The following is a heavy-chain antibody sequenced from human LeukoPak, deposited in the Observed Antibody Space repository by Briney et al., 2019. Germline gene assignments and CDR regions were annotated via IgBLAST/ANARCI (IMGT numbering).Heavy chain of an antibody. CDR2: IYTSGST. V-gene: IGHV4-61*02. Sequence: SETLSLTCTVSGGSISSGSYYWSWIRQPAGKGLEWIGRIYTSGSTNYNPSLKSRVTISVDTSKNQFSLKLSSVTAADTAVYYCARVGVVVHWYFDLWGRGTLVTVSS. CDR3: ARVGVVVHWYFDL. J-gene: IGHJ2*01. D-gene: IGHD3-22*01. CDR1: GGSISSGSYY.